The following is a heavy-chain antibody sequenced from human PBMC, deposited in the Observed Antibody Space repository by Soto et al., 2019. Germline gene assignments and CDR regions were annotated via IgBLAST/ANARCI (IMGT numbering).Heavy chain of an antibody. V-gene: IGHV3-7*03. CDR1: GFTFSSYW. J-gene: IGHJ4*02. Sequence: PGGPLRLSCAASGFTFSSYWMSWVRQAPGKGLEWVANIKQDGSEKYYVDSVKGRFTISRDNAKNSLYLQMNSLRAEDTAVYYCARDHHYYDSSGYYYVPLDYWGQGTLVTVSS. D-gene: IGHD3-22*01. CDR3: ARDHHYYDSSGYYYVPLDY. CDR2: IKQDGSEK.